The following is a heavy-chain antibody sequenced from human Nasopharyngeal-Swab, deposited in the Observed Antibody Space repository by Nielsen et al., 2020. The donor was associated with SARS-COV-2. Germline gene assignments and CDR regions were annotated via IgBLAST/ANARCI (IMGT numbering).Heavy chain of an antibody. J-gene: IGHJ6*03. Sequence: VRQAPGKGLEWVSSISSSSSYIYYADSVKGRFTISRDNAKNSLYLQMNSLRAEDTAVHYCARGGYGSGTNYYYYYMDVWGKGTTVTVSS. D-gene: IGHD3-10*01. V-gene: IGHV3-21*01. CDR3: ARGGYGSGTNYYYYYMDV. CDR2: ISSSSSYI.